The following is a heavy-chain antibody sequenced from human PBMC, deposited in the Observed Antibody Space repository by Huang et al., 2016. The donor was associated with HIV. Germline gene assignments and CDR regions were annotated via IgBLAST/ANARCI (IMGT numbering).Heavy chain of an antibody. CDR2: ISYDGSNK. D-gene: IGHD1-26*01. CDR1: GFSFSTYG. Sequence: VQLVESGGGVVQPGRSLRLACAASGFSFSTYGLHWVRQAPVKGREWVAVISYDGSNKYYAHSVKGRFTISRDTSENKVYLQMNSLRHEDTAVYYCAKDGADEEWDIDYWGQGTLVTVSS. CDR3: AKDGADEEWDIDY. J-gene: IGHJ4*02. V-gene: IGHV3-30*18.